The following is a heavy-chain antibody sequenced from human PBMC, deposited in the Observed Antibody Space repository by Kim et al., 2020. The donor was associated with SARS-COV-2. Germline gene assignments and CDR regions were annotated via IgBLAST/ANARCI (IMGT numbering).Heavy chain of an antibody. CDR3: ASFYYGSGSYYPS. D-gene: IGHD3-10*01. J-gene: IGHJ5*02. CDR1: GGSFSGYY. CDR2: INHSGST. V-gene: IGHV4-34*01. Sequence: SETLSLTCAVYGGSFSGYYWSWIRQPPGKGLEWIGEINHSGSTNYNPSLKSRVTISVDTSKNQFSLKLSSVTAADTAVYYCASFYYGSGSYYPSWGQGTLVTVSS.